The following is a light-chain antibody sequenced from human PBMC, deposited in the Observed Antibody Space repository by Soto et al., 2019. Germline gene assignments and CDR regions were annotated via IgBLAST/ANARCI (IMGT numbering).Light chain of an antibody. CDR2: AAS. V-gene: IGKV1-6*01. J-gene: IGKJ1*01. Sequence: IEVSRSPSSVSSAEGDRVTITCRACQDIRSALGWYQQKPGKVPKLLIYAASTLQSGVPSRFSGSRSGIDFTLTISSLQPEDFATYYCLLDFSYFWAFGQGTKVDIK. CDR1: QDIRSA. CDR3: LLDFSYFWA.